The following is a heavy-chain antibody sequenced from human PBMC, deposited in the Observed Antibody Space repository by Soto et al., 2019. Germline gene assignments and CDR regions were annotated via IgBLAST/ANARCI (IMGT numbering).Heavy chain of an antibody. D-gene: IGHD3-3*01. Sequence: EVQLVESGGGLVQPGGSLRLSCAASGFTFSSYSMNWVRQAPGKGLERVSYISSSSSTIYYADSVKGRFTISRDNAKNSLYLQMKSLRDEDTAVYYCARESRFLEWLSLNWFDPWGQGTLVTVSS. J-gene: IGHJ5*02. CDR1: GFTFSSYS. V-gene: IGHV3-48*02. CDR2: ISSSSSTI. CDR3: ARESRFLEWLSLNWFDP.